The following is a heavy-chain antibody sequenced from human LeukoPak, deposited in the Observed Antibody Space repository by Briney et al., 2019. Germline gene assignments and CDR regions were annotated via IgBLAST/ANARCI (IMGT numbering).Heavy chain of an antibody. J-gene: IGHJ1*01. CDR3: AKDRSSGWYSFQH. CDR1: GFTFSNYG. Sequence: PATSLRLSCAASGFTFSNYGMHWVRQAPGKGLEWVAVIWHDGSNEYYADSVRGRFTISRDNSKNTLYLQMNSLRPEDTAVYYCAKDRSSGWYSFQHWGQGTLVSVSS. CDR2: IWHDGSNE. V-gene: IGHV3-33*06. D-gene: IGHD6-19*01.